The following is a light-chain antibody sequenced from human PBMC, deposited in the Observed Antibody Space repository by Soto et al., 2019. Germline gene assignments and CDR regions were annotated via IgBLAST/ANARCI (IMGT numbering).Light chain of an antibody. CDR1: SSDVGGYNY. J-gene: IGLJ1*01. Sequence: QSVLTQPPSASGSPGQSVTISCTGTSSDVGGYNYVSWYQHHPGKVPKLMIYEVNKRPSGVPDRFSGSKSGNTASLTVSGLQAEDEADYYCTSYAGGNNVFGTGTKVTVL. CDR3: TSYAGGNNV. CDR2: EVN. V-gene: IGLV2-8*01.